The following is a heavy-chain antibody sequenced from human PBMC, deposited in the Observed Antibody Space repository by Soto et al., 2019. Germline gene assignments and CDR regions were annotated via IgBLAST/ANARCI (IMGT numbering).Heavy chain of an antibody. D-gene: IGHD5-18*01. V-gene: IGHV1-69*13. J-gene: IGHJ6*02. CDR3: ARTPSPDTAMGPGYYYGMDV. CDR1: GGTFSSYA. CDR2: IIPIFGTA. Sequence: GASVKVSCKASGGTFSSYAISWVRQAPGQGLEWMGGIIPIFGTANYAQKFQGRVTITADESTSTAYMELSSLRSEDTAVYYCARTPSPDTAMGPGYYYGMDVWGQGTTVTVSS.